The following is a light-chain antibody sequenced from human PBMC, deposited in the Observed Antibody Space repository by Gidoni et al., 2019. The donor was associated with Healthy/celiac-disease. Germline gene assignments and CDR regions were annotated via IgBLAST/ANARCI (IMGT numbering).Light chain of an antibody. CDR1: QSISSY. J-gene: IGKJ1*01. Sequence: DIPLTQSPSSLSASVGDRVTITCRASQSISSYVNWYQQKPGKAPKLLIYAASSLQSGVPSRFSGSGAGTDFTLTISSMQPEDFATYYCQQSYSTPRTFXXXTKVEIK. CDR3: QQSYSTPRT. V-gene: IGKV1-39*01. CDR2: AAS.